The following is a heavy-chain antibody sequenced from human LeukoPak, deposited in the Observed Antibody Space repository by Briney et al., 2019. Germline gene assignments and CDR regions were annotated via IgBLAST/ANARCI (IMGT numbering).Heavy chain of an antibody. CDR2: INSDGSST. Sequence: GGSLRLSCAASGFTFSSYWMHWVRQAPGKGLVWVSRINSDGSSTSYADSVKGRFTISRDNSKNTLYLQMNSLRAEDTAVYYCATLWFGELRVSWGQGTLVTVSS. V-gene: IGHV3-74*01. J-gene: IGHJ5*02. CDR3: ATLWFGELRVS. D-gene: IGHD3-10*01. CDR1: GFTFSSYW.